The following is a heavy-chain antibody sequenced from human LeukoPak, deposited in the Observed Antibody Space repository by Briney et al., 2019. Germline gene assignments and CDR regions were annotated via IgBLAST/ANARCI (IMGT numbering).Heavy chain of an antibody. J-gene: IGHJ4*02. Sequence: GGSLRLSCAASGFTFSSYGMRWVRQAPGKGLEWVAVISYDGSNKYYADSVKGRFTISRDNSKNTMYLQMNSLRAEDTAVYYCAKGLRSTMIVVPYYFDYWGQGTLVTVSS. CDR1: GFTFSSYG. CDR3: AKGLRSTMIVVPYYFDY. CDR2: ISYDGSNK. V-gene: IGHV3-30*18. D-gene: IGHD3-22*01.